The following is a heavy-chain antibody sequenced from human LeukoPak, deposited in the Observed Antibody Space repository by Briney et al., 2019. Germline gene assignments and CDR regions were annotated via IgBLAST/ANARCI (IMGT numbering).Heavy chain of an antibody. Sequence: PSETLSLTCTVSGGSISSYYWSWIGQPPGKGLEWIGYIYYSGSTNYNPSLKSRVTISVDTSKNQFSLKLSSVTAADTAVYYCARYTKLLWFGELLSYFDYWGQGTLVTVSS. CDR1: GGSISSYY. CDR3: ARYTKLLWFGELLSYFDY. CDR2: IYYSGST. V-gene: IGHV4-59*01. J-gene: IGHJ4*02. D-gene: IGHD3-10*01.